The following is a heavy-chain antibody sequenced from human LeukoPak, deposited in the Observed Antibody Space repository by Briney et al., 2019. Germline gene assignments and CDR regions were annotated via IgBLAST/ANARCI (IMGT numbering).Heavy chain of an antibody. D-gene: IGHD5-24*01. J-gene: IGHJ6*03. CDR2: IYYSGST. CDR3: AREGRYRYGYNEYHSYMDI. V-gene: IGHV4-59*01. Sequence: SETLSLTCAVYGGSFSGYYWSWIRQPPGKGLEWIGYIYYSGSTNYNPSLKSRVTISVDTSKNQFSLKLSSVTAAETAVYYCAREGRYRYGYNEYHSYMDIWGKGATVTVSS. CDR1: GGSFSGYY.